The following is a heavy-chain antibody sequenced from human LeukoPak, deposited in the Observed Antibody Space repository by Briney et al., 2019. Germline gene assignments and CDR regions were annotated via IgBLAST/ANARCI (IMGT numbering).Heavy chain of an antibody. CDR2: IYYSGST. Sequence: SETLSLTCTVSGGSISSYYWSWIRQPPGKGLEWIGYIYYSGSTNYNPSLKSRVTISVDTSKNQFSLKLSSVTAADTAVYYCARSFYGDGAFDIWGQGTMVTVSS. CDR3: ARSFYGDGAFDI. V-gene: IGHV4-59*08. CDR1: GGSISSYY. J-gene: IGHJ3*02. D-gene: IGHD4-17*01.